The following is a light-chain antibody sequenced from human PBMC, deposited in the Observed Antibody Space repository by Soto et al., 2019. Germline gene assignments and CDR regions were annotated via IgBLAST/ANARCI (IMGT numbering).Light chain of an antibody. V-gene: IGKV1-33*01. J-gene: IGKJ5*01. CDR3: QQYDTRPTMT. CDR2: AAS. CDR1: QDIDNY. Sequence: IQLTQSPSSLSASVGESVTITCRASQDIDNYLNWYQHRPGEAPKLLIYAASYLETGVPARFSGSGSGTDFSFIITSLQPEDSATYYCQQYDTRPTMTFGQGTRLEIK.